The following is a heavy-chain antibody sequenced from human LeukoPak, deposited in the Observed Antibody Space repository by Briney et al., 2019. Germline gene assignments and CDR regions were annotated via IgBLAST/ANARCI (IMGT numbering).Heavy chain of an antibody. J-gene: IGHJ6*03. CDR1: GFTFSSYS. Sequence: GGSLRLSCAASGFTFSSYSMNWVRQAPGKGLEWVSSISSSSSYIYYADSVKGRFTISRDNAKNSLYLQMNSLRAEDTAVYYCARDFATRRGSYYYYYYYMDVWGKGTTVTISS. V-gene: IGHV3-21*01. D-gene: IGHD5-12*01. CDR3: ARDFATRRGSYYYYYYYMDV. CDR2: ISSSSSYI.